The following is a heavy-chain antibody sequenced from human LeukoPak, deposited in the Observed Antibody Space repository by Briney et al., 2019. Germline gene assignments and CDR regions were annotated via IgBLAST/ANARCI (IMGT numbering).Heavy chain of an antibody. V-gene: IGHV4-34*01. CDR2: INHSGST. Sequence: PSETLSLTCAVYGGSFSGYYWSWIRQPPGKGLEWIGEINHSGSTNYNPSLKSRVTISVDTSKNQFSLKLSSVTAADTAVYYCARGGLWFGSLDYWGQGTLVTVFS. CDR1: GGSFSGYY. D-gene: IGHD3-10*01. CDR3: ARGGLWFGSLDY. J-gene: IGHJ4*02.